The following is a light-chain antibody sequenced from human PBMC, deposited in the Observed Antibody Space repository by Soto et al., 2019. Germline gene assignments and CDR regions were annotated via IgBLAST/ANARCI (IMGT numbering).Light chain of an antibody. J-gene: IGKJ5*01. V-gene: IGKV4-1*01. Sequence: DIVMTQSPDSLAVSLGERATINCKSSQTILYRPNNKSALVWYQQKPGQPPKLLISWASSRESGVPDRFSGRGSGSDVTLTIRSLHAEDLAFYYCQQFDTTAAFGQGTRLDIK. CDR1: QTILYRPNNKSA. CDR2: WAS. CDR3: QQFDTTAA.